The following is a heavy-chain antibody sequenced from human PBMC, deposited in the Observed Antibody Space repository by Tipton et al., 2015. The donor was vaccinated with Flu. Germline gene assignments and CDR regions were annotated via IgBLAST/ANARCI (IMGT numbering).Heavy chain of an antibody. CDR3: ARLGYDLWSGYSNWFDP. J-gene: IGHJ5*02. CDR1: GYTFTSYD. V-gene: IGHV1-8*01. D-gene: IGHD3-3*01. Sequence: QVQLVQSGAEVKKPGASVKVSCKASGYTFTSYDINWVRQATGQGLEWMGWMNPNSGNTGHAQKFQGRVTMTRNTSISTAYMELSSLRSEDTAVYYCARLGYDLWSGYSNWFDPWGQGTRVSVSS. CDR2: MNPNSGNT.